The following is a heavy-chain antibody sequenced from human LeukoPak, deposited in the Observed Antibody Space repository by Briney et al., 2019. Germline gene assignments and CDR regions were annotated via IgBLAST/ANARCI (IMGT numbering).Heavy chain of an antibody. J-gene: IGHJ6*02. D-gene: IGHD2-15*01. CDR3: AREKELVVAATPGV. CDR1: GFTFSSYA. Sequence: GGSLRLSCAASGFTFSSYAMHWVRQAPGKGLEWVAVISYDGSNKYYADSVKGRFTISRDNSKNTLYLQMNSLRAEDTAVYYCAREKELVVAATPGVWGQGTTVTVSS. CDR2: ISYDGSNK. V-gene: IGHV3-30-3*01.